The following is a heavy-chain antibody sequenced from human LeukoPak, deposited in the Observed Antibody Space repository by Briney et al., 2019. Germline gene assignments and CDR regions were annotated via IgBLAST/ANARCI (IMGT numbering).Heavy chain of an antibody. CDR3: ARGEYSSSSGY. D-gene: IGHD6-6*01. V-gene: IGHV4-34*01. Sequence: KPSETLSLTCAVYGGSFSGYYWSWIRQPPGKGLEWIGEINHSGSTNYNPSLKGRVTISVDTSKNQFSLKLSSVTAADTAVYYCARGEYSSSSGYWGQGTLVTVSS. CDR2: INHSGST. CDR1: GGSFSGYY. J-gene: IGHJ4*02.